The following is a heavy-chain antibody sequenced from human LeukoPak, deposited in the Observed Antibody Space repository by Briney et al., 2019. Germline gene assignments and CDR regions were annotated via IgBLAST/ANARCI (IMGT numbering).Heavy chain of an antibody. CDR3: AREVIVVVPAATGDAFDI. D-gene: IGHD2-2*01. CDR1: GGSISSYY. J-gene: IGHJ3*02. CDR2: IYTSGST. Sequence: PSETLSLTCTVSGGSISSYYWSWIRQPAGKRLEWIGRIYTSGSTNYNPSLKSRVTISVDKSKNQFSLKLSSVTAADTAVYYCAREVIVVVPAATGDAFDIWGQGTMVTVSS. V-gene: IGHV4-4*07.